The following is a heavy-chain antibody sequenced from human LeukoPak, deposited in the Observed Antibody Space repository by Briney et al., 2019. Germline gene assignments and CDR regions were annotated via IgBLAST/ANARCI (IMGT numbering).Heavy chain of an antibody. Sequence: GGYLRLSCVGSGFTFSSYNMNWVRQAPGKGLEWVSYISSSGSNIYYTDSVRGRFTISRDNARNSLYLQMAGLTAEDTALYYCTRALDSVLDVWGNGTTVTVPS. J-gene: IGHJ6*04. CDR1: GFTFSSYN. CDR2: ISSSGSNI. V-gene: IGHV3-48*01. D-gene: IGHD3/OR15-3a*01. CDR3: TRALDSVLDV.